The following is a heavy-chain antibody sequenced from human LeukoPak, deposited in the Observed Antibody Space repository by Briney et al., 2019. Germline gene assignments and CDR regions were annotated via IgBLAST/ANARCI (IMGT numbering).Heavy chain of an antibody. D-gene: IGHD3-9*01. Sequence: SETLSLTCSVSGDSINSGVSYWAWIRQPPGKGLEWIGTIYYSGSAGSTYYNPSLKSRVTISVDTSKNQFSLNLSSVTAADTATYYCARHLYDKTGRPLDSWGQGTPVTVSS. CDR3: ARHLYDKTGRPLDS. J-gene: IGHJ4*02. V-gene: IGHV4-39*01. CDR1: GDSINSGVSY. CDR2: IYYSGSAGST.